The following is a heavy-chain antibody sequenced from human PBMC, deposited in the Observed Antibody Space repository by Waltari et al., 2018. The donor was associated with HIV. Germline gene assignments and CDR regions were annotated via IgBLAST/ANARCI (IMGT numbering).Heavy chain of an antibody. V-gene: IGHV4-34*01. CDR3: GRVFPTCRRGYSAVFDY. CDR1: GGSFSAYY. D-gene: IGHD5-18*01. CDR2: INHIGCA. Sequence: QVQLHQWSAGLLKPSETLSPTCAVHGGSFSAYYWIWIRRTPADGLECSGEINHIGCATYSPALKSRVTISGDTSKNQFSLRLSSVTGAGPSVYYGGRVFPTCRRGYSAVFDYWGQGTLVSVSA. J-gene: IGHJ4*02.